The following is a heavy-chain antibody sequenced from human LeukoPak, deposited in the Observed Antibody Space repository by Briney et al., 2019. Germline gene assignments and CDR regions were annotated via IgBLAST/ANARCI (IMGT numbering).Heavy chain of an antibody. CDR3: ARDSRWYNGRYYDEGIDY. D-gene: IGHD1-26*01. CDR2: INSDGSDM. J-gene: IGHJ4*02. CDR1: GFTFSGDW. Sequence: GGSLRLSCTGSGFTFSGDWMHWGRQVPGKGLVWVSRINSDGSDMSYADSVKGRFTISRDNAKNTVYLQMNSLRVEDTALYYCARDSRWYNGRYYDEGIDYWGQGTLVTVSS. V-gene: IGHV3-74*01.